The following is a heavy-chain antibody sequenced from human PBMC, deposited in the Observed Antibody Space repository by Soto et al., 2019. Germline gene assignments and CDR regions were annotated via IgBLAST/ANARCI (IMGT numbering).Heavy chain of an antibody. Sequence: EVQLVESGGGVVRPGGSLRLSCAASGFTFDDYGMSWVRQAPGKGLEWVSGINWNGGSTGYADSVKGRFTISRDNAKNTLYLQMNSLRAEDTALYHCARDLEGRQQLVGLPRPFDPWGQGTLVTVSS. D-gene: IGHD6-13*01. J-gene: IGHJ5*02. CDR3: ARDLEGRQQLVGLPRPFDP. V-gene: IGHV3-20*01. CDR2: INWNGGST. CDR1: GFTFDDYG.